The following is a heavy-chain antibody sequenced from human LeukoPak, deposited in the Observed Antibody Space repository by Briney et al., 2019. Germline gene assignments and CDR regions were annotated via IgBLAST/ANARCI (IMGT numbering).Heavy chain of an antibody. D-gene: IGHD4-23*01. V-gene: IGHV4-59*01. Sequence: SETLSLTCPVSGGSISSYYWSWIRQPPGKGLEWIGYIYYSGSTNYNPSLKSRVTISVDTSKNQFSLKLTPVTAADTAVYYCARYGGFFDYWGQGTLGTVSS. CDR3: ARYGGFFDY. CDR2: IYYSGST. J-gene: IGHJ4*02. CDR1: GGSISSYY.